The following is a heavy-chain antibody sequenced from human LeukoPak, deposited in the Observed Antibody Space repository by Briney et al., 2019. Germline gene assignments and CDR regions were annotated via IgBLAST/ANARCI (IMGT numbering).Heavy chain of an antibody. V-gene: IGHV4-61*02. Sequence: SETLSLTCTVSGYSISSGYYWGWIRQPAGKGLEWIGRIYTSGSTNYNPSLKSRVTISVDTSKNQFSLKLSSVTAADTAVYYCARESWTYSSSWFFDYWGQGTLVTVSS. CDR3: ARESWTYSSSWFFDY. J-gene: IGHJ4*02. D-gene: IGHD6-13*01. CDR1: GYSISSGYY. CDR2: IYTSGST.